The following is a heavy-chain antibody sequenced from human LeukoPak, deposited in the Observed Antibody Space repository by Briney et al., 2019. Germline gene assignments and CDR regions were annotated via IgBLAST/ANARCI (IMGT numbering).Heavy chain of an antibody. V-gene: IGHV3-23*01. J-gene: IGHJ1*01. D-gene: IGHD3-22*01. CDR1: GFTFSSYA. CDR2: ISGSGGST. Sequence: GGSLRLSCAASGFTFSSYAMSWVRQAPGKGLEWVSAISGSGGSTYYADSVKGRLTISRDNSKNTLYLQMNSLRAEDTAVYYCAKARYYDSSGLGQHWGQGTLVTVSS. CDR3: AKARYYDSSGLGQH.